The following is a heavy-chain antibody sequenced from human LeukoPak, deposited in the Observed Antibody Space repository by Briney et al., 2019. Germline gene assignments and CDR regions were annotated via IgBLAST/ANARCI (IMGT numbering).Heavy chain of an antibody. D-gene: IGHD2-21*02. CDR3: AKVRGGDCYFPDY. CDR1: GFTFSSYA. V-gene: IGHV3-23*01. Sequence: GGSLRLSCAASGFTFSSYAMSWVRQAPGKGLEWVSAISGSGSNTYSADSVRGRFTISRDNSNNMLYLQMNSLRAEDMAVYYCAKVRGGDCYFPDYWGQGTLVTVSS. CDR2: ISGSGSNT. J-gene: IGHJ4*02.